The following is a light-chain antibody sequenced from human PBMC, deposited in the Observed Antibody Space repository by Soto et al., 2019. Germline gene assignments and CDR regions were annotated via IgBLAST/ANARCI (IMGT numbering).Light chain of an antibody. CDR3: QQYGSSLSIT. CDR2: GAS. Sequence: EIVLTQSPGTLSLSPGERVTLSCRASQSVSSSYLAWYQQKPGQAPRLLIYGASSRATGIPDRFSGSGSGTDFTLTISRLEPEDFAVYYYQQYGSSLSITFGQGTRLE. J-gene: IGKJ5*01. V-gene: IGKV3-20*01. CDR1: QSVSSSY.